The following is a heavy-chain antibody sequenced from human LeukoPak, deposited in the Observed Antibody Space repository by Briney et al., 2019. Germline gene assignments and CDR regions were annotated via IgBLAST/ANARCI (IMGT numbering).Heavy chain of an antibody. CDR2: IYYSGST. J-gene: IGHJ5*02. V-gene: IGHV4-61*01. Sequence: PSETLSLTCTVSGGSVSSGSYYWSCIRQPPGKGLEWIGYIYYSGSTNYNPSLKSRVTISVDTSKNQFSLKVSSVTAADTAVYYCARTDYGDYNWFDPWGQGTLVTVSS. D-gene: IGHD4-17*01. CDR3: ARTDYGDYNWFDP. CDR1: GGSVSSGSYY.